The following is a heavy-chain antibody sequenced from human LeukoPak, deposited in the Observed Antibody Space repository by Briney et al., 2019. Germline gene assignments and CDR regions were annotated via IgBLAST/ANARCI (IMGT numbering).Heavy chain of an antibody. Sequence: ASVKVSCKASGFTFTNYYIQWVRQAPGQGLEWMGVINPIGGSTNYAQRFQGRVTMTRDTSISTAYMELSRLRSDDTAVYYCARDSLGTVATGREGYFDYWGQGTLVTVSS. CDR2: INPIGGST. CDR1: GFTFTNYY. D-gene: IGHD6-13*01. V-gene: IGHV1-2*02. CDR3: ARDSLGTVATGREGYFDY. J-gene: IGHJ4*02.